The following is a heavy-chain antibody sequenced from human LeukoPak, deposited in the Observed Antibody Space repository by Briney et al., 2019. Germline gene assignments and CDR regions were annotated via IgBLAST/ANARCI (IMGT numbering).Heavy chain of an antibody. CDR3: ASICGYSYGYVGY. Sequence: SETLSLTCAVYGGSFSGYYWSWIRQPPGKGLEWIGEINHSGSTNYNPSLKSRVTISVDTSKNQFSLKLSSVTAADTAVYYCASICGYSYGYVGYWGQGTLVTVSS. CDR2: INHSGST. V-gene: IGHV4-34*01. D-gene: IGHD5-18*01. J-gene: IGHJ4*02. CDR1: GGSFSGYY.